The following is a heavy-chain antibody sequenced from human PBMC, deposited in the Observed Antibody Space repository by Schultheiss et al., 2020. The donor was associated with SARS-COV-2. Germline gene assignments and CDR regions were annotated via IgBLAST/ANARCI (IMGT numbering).Heavy chain of an antibody. CDR1: GFTFSNYA. Sequence: GGSLRLSCAASGFTFSNYAMSWVRQAPGKGLEWVSTISGSGGTTYYGDSVKGRVTISRDNSKNTLNLQMNSLRAEDTAVYYCAKDNYYYGMDVWGQGTTVTVSS. J-gene: IGHJ6*02. V-gene: IGHV3-23*01. CDR3: AKDNYYYGMDV. CDR2: ISGSGGTT.